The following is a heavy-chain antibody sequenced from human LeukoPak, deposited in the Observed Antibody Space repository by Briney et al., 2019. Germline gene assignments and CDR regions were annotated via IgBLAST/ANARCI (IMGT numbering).Heavy chain of an antibody. J-gene: IGHJ4*02. Sequence: PSQTLSLTCTVSGGSISSGDYYWSWIRQPPGKGLEWIGYIYYSGGTYYNPSLKSRVTISVDTSKNQFSLKLSSVTAADTAVYYCARATLWFGEYYFDYWGQGTLVTVSS. CDR3: ARATLWFGEYYFDY. CDR1: GGSISSGDYY. D-gene: IGHD3-10*01. CDR2: IYYSGGT. V-gene: IGHV4-30-4*01.